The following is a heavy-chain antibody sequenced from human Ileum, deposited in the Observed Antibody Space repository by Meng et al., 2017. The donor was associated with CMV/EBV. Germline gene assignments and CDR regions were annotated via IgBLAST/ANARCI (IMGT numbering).Heavy chain of an antibody. J-gene: IGHJ4*02. V-gene: IGHV3-48*03. D-gene: IGHD2-2*01. CDR2: ISSSGSTI. Sequence: GESLKISCVASGFTFGSFAMNWVRQAPGKGLEWVSYISSSGSTIYYADSVKGRFTMSRDNAKNSLFLQMNSLRAEDTAVYYCAREGYCSATACYGLGFDSWGQGKLVNVSS. CDR1: GFTFGSFA. CDR3: AREGYCSATACYGLGFDS.